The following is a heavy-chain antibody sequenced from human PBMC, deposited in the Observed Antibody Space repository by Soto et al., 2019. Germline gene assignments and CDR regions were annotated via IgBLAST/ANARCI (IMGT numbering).Heavy chain of an antibody. Sequence: AGSLRLSCAASGFTFSSYSMNWVRQAPGKGLEWVSSISSSSSYIYYADSVKGRFTISRDNAKNSLYLQMNSLRAEDTAVYYCARDAVPAARQTRFYYYYGMDVWGQGTTVTVSS. V-gene: IGHV3-21*01. D-gene: IGHD2-2*01. CDR3: ARDAVPAARQTRFYYYYGMDV. J-gene: IGHJ6*02. CDR1: GFTFSSYS. CDR2: ISSSSSYI.